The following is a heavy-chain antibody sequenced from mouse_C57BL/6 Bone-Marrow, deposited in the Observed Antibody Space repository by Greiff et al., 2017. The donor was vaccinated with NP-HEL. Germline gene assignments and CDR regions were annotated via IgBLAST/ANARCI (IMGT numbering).Heavy chain of an antibody. J-gene: IGHJ1*03. CDR3: SLDGYHWYFDV. D-gene: IGHD2-3*01. CDR1: GYTFTDYY. V-gene: IGHV1-75*01. Sequence: VKLMESGPELVKPGASVKISCKASGYTFTDYYINWVKQRPGQGLEWIGWIFPGSGSTYYNEKFKGKATLTVDKSSSTAYMLLSSLTSEDSAVYFCSLDGYHWYFDVWGTGTTVTVSS. CDR2: IFPGSGST.